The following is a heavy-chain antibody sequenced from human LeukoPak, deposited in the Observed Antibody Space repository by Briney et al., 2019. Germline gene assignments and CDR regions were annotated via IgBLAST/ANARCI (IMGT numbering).Heavy chain of an antibody. D-gene: IGHD5-18*01. CDR2: IYYSGST. Sequence: KPSETLSLTCTVSGXSISSYYWSWIRQPPGKGLEWIGYIYYSGSTNYNPSLKSRVTISVDTSKNQFSLKLSSVTAADTAVYYYARAEIQLPARYYGMDVWGQGTTVTVSS. CDR3: ARAEIQLPARYYGMDV. CDR1: GXSISSYY. J-gene: IGHJ6*02. V-gene: IGHV4-59*01.